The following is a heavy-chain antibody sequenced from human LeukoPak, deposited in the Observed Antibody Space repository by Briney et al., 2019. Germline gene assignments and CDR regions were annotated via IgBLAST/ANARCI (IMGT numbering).Heavy chain of an antibody. CDR2: ISAYNGNT. D-gene: IGHD1-1*01. Sequence: ASVKVSCKSSGYTFTSYGISWVRQAPGQGLEWMGWISAYNGNTNYAQNLQGRVTMTTDTSTSTAYMELRSLRSDDTAVYYCARIRPYNWNIDYWGQGTLVPVSS. CDR1: GYTFTSYG. J-gene: IGHJ4*02. V-gene: IGHV1-18*01. CDR3: ARIRPYNWNIDY.